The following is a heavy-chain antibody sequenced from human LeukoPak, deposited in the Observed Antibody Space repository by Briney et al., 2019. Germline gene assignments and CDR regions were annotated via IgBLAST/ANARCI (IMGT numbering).Heavy chain of an antibody. CDR1: GGPISGYY. J-gene: IGHJ4*02. CDR3: ARIVATIGTPFYFDY. V-gene: IGHV4-59*12. D-gene: IGHD5-12*01. CDR2: IYYTGST. Sequence: SETLSLTCTVSGGPISGYYWSWIRQPPGKGLEWIAYIYYTGSTNYNPSLKSRVTISVDRSKNQFSLKLSSVTAADTAVYYCARIVATIGTPFYFDYWGQGTLVTVSS.